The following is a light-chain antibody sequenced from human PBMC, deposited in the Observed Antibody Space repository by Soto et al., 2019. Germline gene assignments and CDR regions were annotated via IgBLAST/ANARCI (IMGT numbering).Light chain of an antibody. CDR1: SGDVGSYNL. CDR3: CSYAGSSTWV. CDR2: EGS. J-gene: IGLJ3*02. V-gene: IGLV2-23*01. Sequence: QSALTQPASVSGSPGQSITISCTGTSGDVGSYNLVSWYQQQSGRAPKLMIYEGSKRPSGVSNRFSGSKSGNTASLTISGLQAEDEADYYCCSYAGSSTWVFGRGTKLTVL.